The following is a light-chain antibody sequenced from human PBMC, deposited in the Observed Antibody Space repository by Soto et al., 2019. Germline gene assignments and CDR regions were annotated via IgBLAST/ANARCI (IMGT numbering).Light chain of an antibody. J-gene: IGKJ4*01. CDR2: DAS. Sequence: EIVLTQSPATLSLSPGERATLSCRASQSVSRYLAWYQQKPGQAPRLLIHDASNRATGIPARFSGCGSGTALTLSSRRLEPEDFGVYYCQHRSNWPPITFGGGTKVEIK. V-gene: IGKV3-11*01. CDR3: QHRSNWPPIT. CDR1: QSVSRY.